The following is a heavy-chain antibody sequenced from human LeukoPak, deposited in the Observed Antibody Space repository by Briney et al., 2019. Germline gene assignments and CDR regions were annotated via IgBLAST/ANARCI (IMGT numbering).Heavy chain of an antibody. V-gene: IGHV4-34*01. J-gene: IGHJ6*02. CDR1: GGSFSGYY. D-gene: IGHD2-2*02. Sequence: SETLSLTCAVYGGSFSGYYWSWIRQPPGKGLEWIGEINHSGSTNYNPSLKSRVTISVDTSKNQFSLKLSSVTAADTAVYYCARAVSVGVPAAILDYWGQGTTVTVSS. CDR2: INHSGST. CDR3: ARAVSVGVPAAILDY.